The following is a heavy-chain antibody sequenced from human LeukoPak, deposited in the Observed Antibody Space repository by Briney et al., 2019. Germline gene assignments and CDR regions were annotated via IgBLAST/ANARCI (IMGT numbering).Heavy chain of an antibody. CDR2: IYYSGST. V-gene: IGHV4-39*02. CDR1: GGSISSSSYY. J-gene: IGHJ4*02. Sequence: SETLSLTCTVSGGSISSSSYYWGWIRQPPGKGLEWIGSIYYSGSTYYNPSLKSRVTISVDTSKNQFSLKLSSVTAADTAVYYCARDLYRRVRIAARPYYFDYWGQGTLVTVSS. D-gene: IGHD6-6*01. CDR3: ARDLYRRVRIAARPYYFDY.